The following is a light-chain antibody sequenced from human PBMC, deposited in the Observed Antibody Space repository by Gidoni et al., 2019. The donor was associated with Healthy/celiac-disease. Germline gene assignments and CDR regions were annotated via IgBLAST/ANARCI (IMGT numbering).Light chain of an antibody. CDR3: QQRSNWPPAHT. CDR1: QSVSSY. J-gene: IGKJ2*01. CDR2: DAS. Sequence: EIVFTQSPATLSLSPGERATLSCRASQSVSSYLAWYQQKPGQAPRLLIYDASNRATGIPARFSGSGSGTDFTLTISSLEPEDFAVYYCQQRSNWPPAHTFXXXTKLEIK. V-gene: IGKV3-11*01.